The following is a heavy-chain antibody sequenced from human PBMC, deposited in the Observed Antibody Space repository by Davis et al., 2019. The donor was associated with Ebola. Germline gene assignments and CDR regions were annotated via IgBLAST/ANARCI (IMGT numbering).Heavy chain of an antibody. CDR1: GFTFSSYS. CDR3: ARESGIAAAGDY. J-gene: IGHJ4*02. V-gene: IGHV3-21*01. CDR2: ISSSSSYI. Sequence: GESLKISCAASGFTFSSYSMNWVRQAPGKGLEWVSSISSSSSYIYYADSVKGRFTISRDNAKNSLYLQMNSLRAEDTAVYYCARESGIAAAGDYWGQGTLVTVSS. D-gene: IGHD6-13*01.